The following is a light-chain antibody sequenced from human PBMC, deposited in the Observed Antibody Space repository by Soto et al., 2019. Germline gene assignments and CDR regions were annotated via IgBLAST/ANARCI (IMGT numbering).Light chain of an antibody. CDR3: QQRNYWLS. CDR1: HSVGTN. J-gene: IGKJ4*01. Sequence: EVVLTQSPSTLSLSPGQRATLSCRASHSVGTNLMWYQQKPGQPPRLLISYASNRATGIPGRFSGGGSGTDFTLTISSLEPGDFAVYYCQQRNYWLSFGGGTKVDIK. CDR2: YAS. V-gene: IGKV3-11*01.